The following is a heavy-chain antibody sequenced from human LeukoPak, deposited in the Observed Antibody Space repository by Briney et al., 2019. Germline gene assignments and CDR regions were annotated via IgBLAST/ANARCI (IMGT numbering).Heavy chain of an antibody. CDR2: ISGSGSNT. CDR1: GFTFTTYG. D-gene: IGHD1-14*01. J-gene: IGHJ6*03. Sequence: PGGSLRLSCAASGFTFTTYGMIWVRQAPGKGLEGVLGISGSGSNTYYADSAKGRFTSSRDYSKRTVYLQMNSLRAEDTAVYYCAKNGEPHYYMDVLGKGTTVTVSS. CDR3: AKNGEPHYYMDV. V-gene: IGHV3-23*01.